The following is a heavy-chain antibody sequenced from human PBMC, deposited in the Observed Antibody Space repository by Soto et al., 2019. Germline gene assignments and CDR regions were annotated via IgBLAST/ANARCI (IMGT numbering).Heavy chain of an antibody. D-gene: IGHD3-16*02. Sequence: PGGSLRLSCAASGFTFSSYSMNWVRQAPGKGLEWVSYISSSSSTIYYADSVKGRFTISRDNAKNSLYLQMNSLRAEDTAVYYCARVQYDYIWGSYRYTMGLDYWGQGTLVTVSS. V-gene: IGHV3-48*01. CDR1: GFTFSSYS. CDR3: ARVQYDYIWGSYRYTMGLDY. J-gene: IGHJ4*02. CDR2: ISSSSSTI.